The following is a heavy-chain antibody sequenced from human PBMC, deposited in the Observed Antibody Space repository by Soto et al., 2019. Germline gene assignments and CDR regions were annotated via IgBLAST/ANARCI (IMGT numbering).Heavy chain of an antibody. J-gene: IGHJ5*02. CDR1: GYTFTGYY. D-gene: IGHD3-3*01. CDR2: INPNSGGT. Sequence: SVKVSCKASGYTFTGYYMHWVRQAPGQGLEWMGWINPNSGGTNYAQKFQGWVTMTRDTSISTAYMELSRLRSDDTAVFYCSIGWAGPTYYDFWSGYQNWFDPWGQGTLVTVSS. V-gene: IGHV1-2*04. CDR3: SIGWAGPTYYDFWSGYQNWFDP.